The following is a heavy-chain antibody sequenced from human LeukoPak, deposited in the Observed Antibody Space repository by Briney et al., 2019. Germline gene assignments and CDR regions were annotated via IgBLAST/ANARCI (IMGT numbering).Heavy chain of an antibody. CDR3: AKDGAD. J-gene: IGHJ4*02. D-gene: IGHD3-16*01. V-gene: IGHV3-23*01. CDR1: GFTFSSYA. Sequence: GGSLRLSCAASGFTFSSYAMSWVRQAPGKGLEWVSTINGGGVNTHYADSVGGRFTISRDNSKNTLFLQMNSLRPEDMATYYCAKDGADWGQGTLVTVSS. CDR2: INGGGVNT.